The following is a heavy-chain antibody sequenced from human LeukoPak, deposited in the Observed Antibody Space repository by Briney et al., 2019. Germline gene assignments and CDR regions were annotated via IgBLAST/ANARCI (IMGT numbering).Heavy chain of an antibody. D-gene: IGHD3-22*01. CDR2: ISGDGGST. V-gene: IGHV3-43*02. CDR1: GFTFGDYA. J-gene: IGHJ4*02. CDR3: AKGYYDSXXYYGY. Sequence: GGSLRLSCAASGFTFGDYAMLWVRQAPGKGLEWVSLISGDGGSTYYADSVKGRFTISRDNSKNSLYLQMNSLRTEDTALYYCAKGYYDSXXYYGYWGQXTLVXXSS.